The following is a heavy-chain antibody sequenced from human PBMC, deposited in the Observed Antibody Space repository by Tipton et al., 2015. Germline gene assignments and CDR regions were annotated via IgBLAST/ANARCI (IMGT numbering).Heavy chain of an antibody. J-gene: IGHJ3*02. CDR2: IHHGGSP. CDR3: ARHLFNRAYYVFDAFDI. V-gene: IGHV4-4*02. CDR1: GDSISSSNW. D-gene: IGHD3-16*01. Sequence: TLSLTCSVSGDSISSSNWWGWVRQPPGKGLERIGEIHHGGSPNYTPSLRSRVTISVNTPKNQFSLNLNSVTAADTAVYYCARHLFNRAYYVFDAFDIWGQGTMVTVSS.